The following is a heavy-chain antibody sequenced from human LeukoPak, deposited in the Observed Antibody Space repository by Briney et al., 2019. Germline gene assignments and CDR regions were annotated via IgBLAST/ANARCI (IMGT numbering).Heavy chain of an antibody. CDR1: GYTFTSYA. Sequence: GASVKVSCKASGYTFTSYAMNWVRQAPGQGLEWMGWINTNTGNPTYAQGFTGRFVFSLDTSVSTAYLQISSLKAEDTAVYYCARDGSLRRYCSGGSCYSWAGYWGQGTLVTVSS. J-gene: IGHJ4*02. D-gene: IGHD2-15*01. CDR2: INTNTGNP. V-gene: IGHV7-4-1*02. CDR3: ARDGSLRRYCSGGSCYSWAGY.